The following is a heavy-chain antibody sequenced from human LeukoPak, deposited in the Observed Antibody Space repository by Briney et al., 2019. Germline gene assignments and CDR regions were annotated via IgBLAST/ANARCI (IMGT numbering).Heavy chain of an antibody. J-gene: IGHJ4*02. CDR2: IGGSGNNT. CDR1: GFTFSSYA. V-gene: IGHV3-23*01. CDR3: ARKAGYYYGSGGH. D-gene: IGHD3-10*01. Sequence: AGGSLRLSCAASGFTFSSYAMSWVRQAPGKGLEWVSGIGGSGNNTYYADSVKGRFTISRDNSKNTLYLQMNSLRAEDTAVYYCARKAGYYYGSGGHWGQGTLVTVSS.